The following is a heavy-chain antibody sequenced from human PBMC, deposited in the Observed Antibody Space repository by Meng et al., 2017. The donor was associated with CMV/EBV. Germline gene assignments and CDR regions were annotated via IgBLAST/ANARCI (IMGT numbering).Heavy chain of an antibody. CDR2: IYWDDDK. CDR1: GFSLSTSGVG. J-gene: IGHJ4*02. CDR3: AHRLHGSGSYYPYYFDY. Sequence: QSTLKVSGPTLVKPTQTLTLTCTFSGFSLSTSGVGVGWIRQPPGKALEWLALIYWDDDKRYSPSLKSRLTITKDTSKNQVVLTMTNMDPVDTATYYCAHRLHGSGSYYPYYFDYWGQGTLVTVSS. D-gene: IGHD3-10*01. V-gene: IGHV2-5*02.